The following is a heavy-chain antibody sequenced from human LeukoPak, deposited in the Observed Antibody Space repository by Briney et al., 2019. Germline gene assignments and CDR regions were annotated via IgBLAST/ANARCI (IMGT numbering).Heavy chain of an antibody. CDR1: GGSISSGSYC. D-gene: IGHD3-10*01. J-gene: IGHJ4*02. V-gene: IGHV4-61*09. Sequence: KPSETLSLTCTVSGGSISSGSYCWSWIRQPAGKGLEWIGHIYGSGSTNYNPSLKSRVTISVDTSKNQFSLKLGSVTAADTAVYHCARDGPEENGSPLDYWGQGTLVTVSS. CDR3: ARDGPEENGSPLDY. CDR2: IYGSGST.